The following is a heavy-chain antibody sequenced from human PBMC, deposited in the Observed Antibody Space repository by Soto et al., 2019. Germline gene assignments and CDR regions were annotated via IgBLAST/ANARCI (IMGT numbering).Heavy chain of an antibody. CDR2: IYHTGST. CDR1: AGSLSNYY. J-gene: IGHJ4*02. V-gene: IGHV4-59*01. CDR3: ARGGRGSGLYFLYYFDL. Sequence: QVQLQESGPGLVKPSETLSLTCSVSAGSLSNYYWTWIRQSPGMGLAWIGEIYHTGSTKYNPSLKSRVAISVDMSKNQFSLTLSSVTPAYTAVYYCARGGRGSGLYFLYYFDLWGQGTLITVSS. D-gene: IGHD6-19*01.